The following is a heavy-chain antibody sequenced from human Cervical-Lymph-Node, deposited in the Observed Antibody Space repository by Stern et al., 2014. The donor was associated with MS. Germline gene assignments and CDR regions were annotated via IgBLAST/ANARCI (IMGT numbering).Heavy chain of an antibody. J-gene: IGHJ5*02. D-gene: IGHD3-22*01. CDR3: AARANYYDSPGDCFDA. V-gene: IGHV1-58*01. CDR2: IVVCTGNT. CDR1: GFTFTSSA. Sequence: QLVESGPEVKKPGTSVKVSCKASGFTFTSSAVQWVRQAREQRLEWIGRIVVCTGNTNYAQKFQERVTISRDKANSTAYMEVSRMRSEDAAVYYCAARANYYDSPGDCFDAWGQGTMVTVSS.